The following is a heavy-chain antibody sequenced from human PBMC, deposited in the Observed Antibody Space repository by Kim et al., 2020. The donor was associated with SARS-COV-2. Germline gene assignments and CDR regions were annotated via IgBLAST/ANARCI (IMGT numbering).Heavy chain of an antibody. J-gene: IGHJ6*02. CDR2: IKSKTDGGTT. Sequence: GGSLRLSCAASGFTFSNAWMSWVRQAPGKGLEWVGRIKSKTDGGTTDYAAPVXGXXTXSRDDSKNTXYLQMNSXXTEDTAVYYCTTDXVXRSSTSSAGVLXXXXXXVWGXXXTVTVSS. CDR1: GFTFSNAW. D-gene: IGHD2-2*01. V-gene: IGHV3-15*01. CDR3: TTDXVXRSSTSSAGVLXXXXXXV.